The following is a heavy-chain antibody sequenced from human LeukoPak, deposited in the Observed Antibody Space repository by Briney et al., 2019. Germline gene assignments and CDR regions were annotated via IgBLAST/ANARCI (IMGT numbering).Heavy chain of an antibody. V-gene: IGHV4-39*01. CDR3: ARRGIYGSGTPDP. Sequence: SETLSLTCTVSGGSISSRSYYWGWIRQPPGKGLEWIGSIYYSGSTYYNPSLKSRVTISVDTSKNQFSLKLSSVTAADTAVYYCARRGIYGSGTPDPWGQGTLVTVSS. CDR1: GGSISSRSYY. D-gene: IGHD3-10*01. CDR2: IYYSGST. J-gene: IGHJ5*02.